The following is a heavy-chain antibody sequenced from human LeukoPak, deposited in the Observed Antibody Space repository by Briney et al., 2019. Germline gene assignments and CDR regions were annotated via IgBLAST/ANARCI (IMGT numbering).Heavy chain of an antibody. Sequence: SVTVSCKASGGTFSSYAISWVRQAPGQGLEWMGGIIPIFGTENYAQKFQGRVTITTDESTSTAYMELSSLRSEDTAVYYCARRVRGVYNWFDPWGQGTLVTVSS. CDR3: ARRVRGVYNWFDP. CDR2: IIPIFGTE. CDR1: GGTFSSYA. V-gene: IGHV1-69*05. J-gene: IGHJ5*02. D-gene: IGHD3-10*01.